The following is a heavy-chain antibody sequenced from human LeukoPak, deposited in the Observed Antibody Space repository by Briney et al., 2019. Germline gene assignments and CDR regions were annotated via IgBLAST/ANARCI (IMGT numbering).Heavy chain of an antibody. V-gene: IGHV3-15*01. Sequence: GGSLRLSCAASGFTFSNTWMNWVRQAPGKGLEWVGQIKSKADGGTTDYAAPVKGRFTISRDDSGNTLYLQMNSLKTEDTAVYYCTTLYGSGSYSWGQGTLVTVSS. D-gene: IGHD3-10*01. CDR3: TTLYGSGSYS. CDR1: GFTFSNTW. J-gene: IGHJ5*02. CDR2: IKSKADGGTT.